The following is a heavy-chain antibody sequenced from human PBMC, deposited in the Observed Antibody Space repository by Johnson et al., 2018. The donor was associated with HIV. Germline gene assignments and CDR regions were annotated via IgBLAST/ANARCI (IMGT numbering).Heavy chain of an antibody. J-gene: IGHJ3*02. Sequence: QVQLVESGGGVVQPGKSLTLSCVGSGLSFSNFGIHWVRQAPGKGPEWVAVISFDGNLQKYADSVKGRVTISRDDSKNTLYLQMNSLKTEDTAMYYCTTDSRATTMITIEDAFDIWGQGTMVTVSS. D-gene: IGHD5-18*01. CDR3: TTDSRATTMITIEDAFDI. CDR2: ISFDGNLQ. CDR1: GLSFSNFG. V-gene: IGHV3-33*04.